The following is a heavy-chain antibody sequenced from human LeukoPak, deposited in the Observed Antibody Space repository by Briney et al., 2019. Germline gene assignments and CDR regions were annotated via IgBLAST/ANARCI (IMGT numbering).Heavy chain of an antibody. Sequence: IPGGSLRLSCAASGFTFSDYYISWIRQAPGKGLEWVSYISSSGSTIYYADSVKGRFTISRDNAKNSLYLQMNSLRAEDTAVYYCARGGNSGWVAAFDIWGQGTMVTVSS. V-gene: IGHV3-11*01. CDR2: ISSSGSTI. D-gene: IGHD4-23*01. CDR3: ARGGNSGWVAAFDI. J-gene: IGHJ3*02. CDR1: GFTFSDYY.